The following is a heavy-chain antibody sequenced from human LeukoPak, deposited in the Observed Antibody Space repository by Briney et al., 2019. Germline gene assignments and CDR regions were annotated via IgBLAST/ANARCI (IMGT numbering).Heavy chain of an antibody. Sequence: GGSLRLSCAASGFTVSSNYMSWVRQAPGKGLEWVSIIYSGGSTYYADSVKGRFTVSRDNSKNTLYLQMNSLRAEDTAVNYCARPRSGSFDAFDIWGQGTMVTVSS. J-gene: IGHJ3*02. CDR3: ARPRSGSFDAFDI. V-gene: IGHV3-53*01. CDR2: IYSGGST. CDR1: GFTVSSNY. D-gene: IGHD1-26*01.